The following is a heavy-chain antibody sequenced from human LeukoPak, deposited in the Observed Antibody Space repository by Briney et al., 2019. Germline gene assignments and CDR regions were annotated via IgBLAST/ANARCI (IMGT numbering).Heavy chain of an antibody. CDR3: ARDPGSAVRAPPYFDY. D-gene: IGHD2-15*01. CDR2: TIPVFGTK. V-gene: IGHV1-69*05. J-gene: IGHJ4*02. Sequence: VKVSCKASGDTFISNAFSWVRQAPGQGLEWMGGTIPVFGTKDYAPSLQGRVTISTDESTSTVYMELSSLRSEDTAVYYCARDPGSAVRAPPYFDYWGQGTVVTVSS. CDR1: GDTFISNA.